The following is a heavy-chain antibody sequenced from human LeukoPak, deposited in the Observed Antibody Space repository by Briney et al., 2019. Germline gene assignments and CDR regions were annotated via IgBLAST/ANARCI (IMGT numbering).Heavy chain of an antibody. Sequence: ASVKVSCKASGGTFSSYAISWVRQAPGQGLEWMGGIIPIFGTANYAQKFQGRVTITADESTSTAYMELSSLRSEDTAVYYCARGSSAGYYFGMDVWGKGTTVTVSS. CDR1: GGTFSSYA. J-gene: IGHJ6*04. CDR3: ARGSSAGYYFGMDV. CDR2: IIPIFGTA. D-gene: IGHD2-15*01. V-gene: IGHV1-69*13.